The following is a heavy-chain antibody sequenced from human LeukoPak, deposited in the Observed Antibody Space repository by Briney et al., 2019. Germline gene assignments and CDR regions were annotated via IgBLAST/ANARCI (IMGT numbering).Heavy chain of an antibody. J-gene: IGHJ3*02. CDR2: INHSGGT. CDR3: TRSPRGSSDAFDI. V-gene: IGHV4-34*01. Sequence: SETLSLTCAVYGGSFSGYAWSWIRLAPGKGLEWIGEINHSGGTNYYPSLKSRVTISGDTSRNQFSLTLSSVTAADTAVYYCTRSPRGSSDAFDIWGQGTMVTVSS. CDR1: GGSFSGYA. D-gene: IGHD6-13*01.